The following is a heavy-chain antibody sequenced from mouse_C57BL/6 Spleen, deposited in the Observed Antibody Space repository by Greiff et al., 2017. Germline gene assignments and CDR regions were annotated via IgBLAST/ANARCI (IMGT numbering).Heavy chain of an antibody. J-gene: IGHJ1*03. D-gene: IGHD1-1*01. CDR2: IDPSDSEP. Sequence: QVQLQQPGAELVRPGSSVKLSCTASGYTFNSYWMHWVNQRPKQGLEWIGTIDPSDSEPHYPHNFKGKVTLTVDKSTSKAYMQISSLTSEDSAVYYCAKDYGSSYGYFDDWGTGTTVTVSA. CDR3: AKDYGSSYGYFDD. CDR1: GYTFNSYW. V-gene: IGHV1-52*01.